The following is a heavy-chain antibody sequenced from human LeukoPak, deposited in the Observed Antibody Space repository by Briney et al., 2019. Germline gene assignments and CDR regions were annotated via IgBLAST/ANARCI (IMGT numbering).Heavy chain of an antibody. V-gene: IGHV3-21*01. CDR2: ISSSSSYI. J-gene: IGHJ6*03. CDR3: ARDGVKYYYYYYMDV. CDR1: GFTFSSYT. Sequence: GGSLRLSCPASGFTFSSYTLNWFRQPPGKGLEGVPSISSSSSYIYYADSVKGRFTISRDNAKNSLYLQMNSLRAEDTAVYYCARDGVKYYYYYYMDVWGKGTTVTVSS.